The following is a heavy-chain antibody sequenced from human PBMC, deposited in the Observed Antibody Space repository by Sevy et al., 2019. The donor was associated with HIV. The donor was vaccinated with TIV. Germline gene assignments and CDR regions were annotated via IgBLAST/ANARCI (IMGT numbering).Heavy chain of an antibody. CDR2: IKQDGSEK. Sequence: GGSLRLSCAASGFSFSTHAMHWVRQAPGKGLEWVANIKQDGSEKYYVASVKGRFTISRDNAKNSLSLQMNSLRVEDTAMYYCASDYSWGQGTLVTVSS. J-gene: IGHJ4*02. CDR1: GFSFSTHA. V-gene: IGHV3-7*01. CDR3: ASDYS.